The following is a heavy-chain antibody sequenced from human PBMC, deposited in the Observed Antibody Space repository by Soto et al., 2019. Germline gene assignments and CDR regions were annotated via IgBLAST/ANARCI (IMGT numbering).Heavy chain of an antibody. CDR1: GFSFSNSE. V-gene: IGHV3-48*03. CDR2: MTGSGSAI. CDR3: ARSGGDYRPFDS. J-gene: IGHJ4*02. Sequence: PGGSLRLSYAASGFSFSNSEMNWIRQAPGKGLEWVSHMTGSGSAIYYADSVKGRFTISRDNAKNSLYLHLNSLRAEDTALYYCARSGGDYRPFDSWGQGTLVTVSS. D-gene: IGHD2-21*01.